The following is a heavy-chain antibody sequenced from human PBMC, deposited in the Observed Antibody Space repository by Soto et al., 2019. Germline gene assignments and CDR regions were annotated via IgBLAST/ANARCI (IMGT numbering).Heavy chain of an antibody. CDR3: AKDNRELLRYFDWLFTYYYYGMDV. D-gene: IGHD3-9*01. CDR1: GFTFSSYG. CDR2: ISYDGSNK. V-gene: IGHV3-30*18. Sequence: PGGSRRLSCAASGFTFSSYGMHWVRQAPGKGLEWVAVISYDGSNKYYADSVKGRFTISRDNSKNTLYLQMNSLRAEDTAVYYCAKDNRELLRYFDWLFTYYYYGMDVWGQGTTVTVSS. J-gene: IGHJ6*02.